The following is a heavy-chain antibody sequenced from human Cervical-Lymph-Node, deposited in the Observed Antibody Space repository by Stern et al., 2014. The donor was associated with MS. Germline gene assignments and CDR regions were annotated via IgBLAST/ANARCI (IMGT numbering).Heavy chain of an antibody. CDR2: IYSGGST. J-gene: IGHJ4*02. D-gene: IGHD6-13*01. CDR1: GFTVSSNY. CDR3: ARVPSSIYSSSWSPPSY. Sequence: EVQLVQSGGGLVQPGGSLRLSCAASGFTVSSNYMSWVRQAPGKGLEWVSVIYSGGSTYYADSVKGRFTISRDNSKNTLYLQMNSLRAEDTAVYYCARVPSSIYSSSWSPPSYWGQGTLVTVSS. V-gene: IGHV3-66*01.